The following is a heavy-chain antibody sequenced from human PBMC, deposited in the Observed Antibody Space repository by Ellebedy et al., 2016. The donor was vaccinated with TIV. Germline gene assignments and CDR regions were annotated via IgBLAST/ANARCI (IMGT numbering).Heavy chain of an antibody. Sequence: MPSETLSLTCTVSGVSITTDYWSWIRKTTGKGLEWIGYIYYGGGTNYNPSLKSRVTLSLDTSKNHFSLKLTSVTAADTAVYYCARPYGSGWLGRSAFDIWGPGTMLTVSS. CDR3: ARPYGSGWLGRSAFDI. V-gene: IGHV4-59*01. J-gene: IGHJ3*02. CDR1: GVSITTDY. D-gene: IGHD6-19*01. CDR2: IYYGGGT.